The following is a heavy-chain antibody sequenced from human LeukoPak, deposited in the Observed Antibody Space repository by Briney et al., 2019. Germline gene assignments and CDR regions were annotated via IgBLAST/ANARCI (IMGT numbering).Heavy chain of an antibody. Sequence: SETLSLTCTVSGGSISGSSYYWGWIRQPPGKGLEWIATIYYSGSTYYNPSLRSRVTISVDTSKNQFSLKLSSVTAADTAVYYCATGWFGELLGLYYFDYWGQGILVTVSS. V-gene: IGHV4-39*01. D-gene: IGHD3-10*01. CDR2: IYYSGST. CDR3: ATGWFGELLGLYYFDY. J-gene: IGHJ4*02. CDR1: GGSISGSSYY.